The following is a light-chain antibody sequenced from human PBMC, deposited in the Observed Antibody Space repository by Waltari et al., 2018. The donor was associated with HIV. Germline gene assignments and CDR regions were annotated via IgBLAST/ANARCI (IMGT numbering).Light chain of an antibody. J-gene: IGKJ3*01. CDR2: GAS. CDR3: QHYNFYPFT. CDR1: HDIDNY. Sequence: DIQMTQSPSALSASVGDRVTITCRASHDIDNYLAWFQQKAGKAPQSLIYGASILQSGVPSKFSCSGSGSHFTLTINNLQPEDVATYFCQHYNFYPFTFGPGTKV. V-gene: IGKV1-16*02.